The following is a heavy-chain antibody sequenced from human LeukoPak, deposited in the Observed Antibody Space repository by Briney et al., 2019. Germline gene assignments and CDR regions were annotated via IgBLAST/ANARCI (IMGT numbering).Heavy chain of an antibody. CDR1: GDSLRRHY. D-gene: IGHD3-10*01. V-gene: IGHV4-59*08. CDR3: ARVTWFGETANHHGMDV. Sequence: SETLSLTCNVSGDSLRRHYWSWFRQPPGKGLEWIGHIYYTVTTNYNPSLKRRISIAVDTSKMQFSLKLTSVTAADAAMYYCARVTWFGETANHHGMDVWGQGTTVTVSS. CDR2: IYYTVTT. J-gene: IGHJ6*02.